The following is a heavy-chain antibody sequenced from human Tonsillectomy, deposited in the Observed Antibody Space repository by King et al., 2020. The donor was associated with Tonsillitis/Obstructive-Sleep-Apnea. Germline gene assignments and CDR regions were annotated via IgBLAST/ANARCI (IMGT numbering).Heavy chain of an antibody. CDR2: INHSGST. Sequence: VQLKQWGAGLLKPSETLSLTCAVYGGSFSGYYWSWIRQPPGKGLEWIGEINHSGSTNYNPSLKSRVTISVDTSKNQFSLKLSSVTAADTAVYYCARGTLIAADDYWGQGTLVTVPS. J-gene: IGHJ4*02. D-gene: IGHD6-13*01. CDR3: ARGTLIAADDY. V-gene: IGHV4-34*01. CDR1: GGSFSGYY.